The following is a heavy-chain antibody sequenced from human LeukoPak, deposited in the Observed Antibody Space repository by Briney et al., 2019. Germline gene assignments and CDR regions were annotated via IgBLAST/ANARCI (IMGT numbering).Heavy chain of an antibody. V-gene: IGHV4-38-2*01. J-gene: IGHJ5*02. CDR1: GYSISSGYY. CDR2: VYHSGST. D-gene: IGHD3-3*01. Sequence: PSETLSLTCAVSGYSISSGYYWGWIRQPPGKGLEWIGGVYHSGSTYYNPSLKSRVTISVDTSKNQFSLKLSSVTAADTAVYYCASALKIFWFDPWGQGTLVTVSS. CDR3: ASALKIFWFDP.